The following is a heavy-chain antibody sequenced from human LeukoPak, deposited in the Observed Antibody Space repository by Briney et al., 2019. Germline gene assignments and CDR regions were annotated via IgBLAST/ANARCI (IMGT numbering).Heavy chain of an antibody. Sequence: ASVKVSCKASGYTFTGYYMHWVRQAPGQGLEWMGWINPNSGDTKYAQKFQGRVTMTRDTSISTVYMEVTGLRSDDTAVYYCANLMGTAYFYDMDVWGQGTTVTVSS. CDR2: INPNSGDT. CDR3: ANLMGTAYFYDMDV. D-gene: IGHD1/OR15-1a*01. CDR1: GYTFTGYY. V-gene: IGHV1-2*02. J-gene: IGHJ6*02.